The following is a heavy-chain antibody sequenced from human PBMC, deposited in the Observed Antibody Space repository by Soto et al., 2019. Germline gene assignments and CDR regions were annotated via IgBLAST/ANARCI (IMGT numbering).Heavy chain of an antibody. Sequence: ASVKVCCKASGYTFASCYMHWVRQATEQGLEWMGVINPSGGSTSYAQKFQGRVTMTRDTSTSTVYMELSSLRSEDTAVYYCARDLRIVGAPPDAFDIWGQGTMVTVSS. V-gene: IGHV1-46*01. J-gene: IGHJ3*02. CDR3: ARDLRIVGAPPDAFDI. CDR1: GYTFASCY. CDR2: INPSGGST. D-gene: IGHD1-26*01.